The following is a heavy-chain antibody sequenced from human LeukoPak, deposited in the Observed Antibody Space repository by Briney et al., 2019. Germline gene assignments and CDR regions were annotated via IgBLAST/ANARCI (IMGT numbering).Heavy chain of an antibody. CDR3: AKDQTPTSYDTSGFDGFDT. D-gene: IGHD3-22*01. Sequence: GSDKYYADPVKGRLTISRDNSKNTLYLQMNSLRAEDTAVYYCAKDQTPTSYDTSGFDGFDTWGQGTMVTVSS. V-gene: IGHV3-30*02. J-gene: IGHJ3*02. CDR2: GSDK.